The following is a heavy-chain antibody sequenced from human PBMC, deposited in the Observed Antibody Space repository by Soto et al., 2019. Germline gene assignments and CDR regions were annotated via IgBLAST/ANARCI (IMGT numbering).Heavy chain of an antibody. CDR3: AKGYVLLWFGESQPAGGMDV. CDR2: ISYDGSNK. V-gene: IGHV3-30*18. CDR1: GFTFSSYG. D-gene: IGHD3-10*01. J-gene: IGHJ6*02. Sequence: GGSLRLSCAASGFTFSSYGMHWVRQAPGKGLEWVAVISYDGSNKYYADSVKGRFTISRDNSKNTLYLQMNSLRAEDTAVYYCAKGYVLLWFGESQPAGGMDVWGQGTTVTVSS.